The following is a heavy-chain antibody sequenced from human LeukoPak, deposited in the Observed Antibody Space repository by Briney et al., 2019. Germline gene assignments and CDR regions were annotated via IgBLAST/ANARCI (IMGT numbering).Heavy chain of an antibody. CDR1: GYTFTSYD. J-gene: IGHJ6*02. D-gene: IGHD3-3*01. CDR3: ARSLSFPTWSGYPFYYYYGMDV. V-gene: IGHV1-8*01. CDR2: MNPNSGNT. Sequence: ASVKVSCKASGYTFTSYDINWVRQATGQGLEWMGWMNPNSGNTGYAQKFQGRVTMTRNTSISTAYMELSSLRSEDTAVYYCARSLSFPTWSGYPFYYYYGMDVWGQGTTVTVSS.